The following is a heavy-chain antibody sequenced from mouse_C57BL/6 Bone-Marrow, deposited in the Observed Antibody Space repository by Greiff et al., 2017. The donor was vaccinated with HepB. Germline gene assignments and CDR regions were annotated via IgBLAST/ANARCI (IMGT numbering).Heavy chain of an antibody. CDR3: ARGTVVATSRYFDY. V-gene: IGHV1-18*01. J-gene: IGHJ2*01. D-gene: IGHD1-1*01. CDR1: GYTFTDYN. Sequence: VQLKESGPELVKPGASVKIPCKASGYTFTDYNMDWVKQSHGKSLGWIGDINPNNGGTIDNQKFKGKATLTVDNSSSTAYRELRSRTSDDTAVYYCARGTVVATSRYFDYWGQGTTLTVSS. CDR2: INPNNGGT.